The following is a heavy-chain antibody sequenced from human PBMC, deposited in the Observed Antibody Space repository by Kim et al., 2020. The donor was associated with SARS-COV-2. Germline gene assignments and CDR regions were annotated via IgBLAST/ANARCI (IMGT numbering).Heavy chain of an antibody. CDR1: GFTFDDYT. CDR2: ISWDGGST. D-gene: IGHD6-19*01. J-gene: IGHJ4*02. Sequence: GGSLRLSCAASGFTFDDYTMHWVRQAPGKGLEWVSLISWDGGSTYYADSVKGRFTISRDNSKNSLYLQMNSLRTEDTALYYCAKGESTVAGTHFDYWGQGTLVTVSS. CDR3: AKGESTVAGTHFDY. V-gene: IGHV3-43*01.